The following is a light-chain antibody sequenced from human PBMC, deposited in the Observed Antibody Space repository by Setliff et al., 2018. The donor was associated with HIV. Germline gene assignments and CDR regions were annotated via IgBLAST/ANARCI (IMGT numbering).Light chain of an antibody. J-gene: IGLJ1*01. CDR1: SSDVGGYDF. V-gene: IGLV2-14*03. CDR2: DVT. CDR3: ASYRSPATYV. Sequence: QSALAQPASVSGSPGQPITISCIGTSSDVGGYDFVSWYQQRPGKAPKLIIFDVTERPSGASHRFSGSKSGNTASLTISGLQTEDEADYFCASYRSPATYVFGIGTKVTVL.